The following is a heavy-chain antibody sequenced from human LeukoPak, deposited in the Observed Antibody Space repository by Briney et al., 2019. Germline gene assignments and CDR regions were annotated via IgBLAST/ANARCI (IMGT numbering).Heavy chain of an antibody. D-gene: IGHD4/OR15-4a*01. CDR2: IYVGGTT. J-gene: IGHJ4*02. CDR1: GFTVSSNY. Sequence: PGGSLRLSCAASGFTVSSNYMTWVRKAPGKGLEWVSVIYVGGTTYYADSVRGRFTISRDNSKNTLYLQMSSLRAEDTAVYYCARDPDYGDNWGLGTLVTVSS. V-gene: IGHV3-53*01. CDR3: ARDPDYGDN.